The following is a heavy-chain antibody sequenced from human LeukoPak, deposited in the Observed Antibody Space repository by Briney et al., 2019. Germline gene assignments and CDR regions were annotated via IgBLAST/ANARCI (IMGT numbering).Heavy chain of an antibody. D-gene: IGHD2-21*02. Sequence: PGGSLRLSCAASGFTFSNYAMSWVRQGPGKGLEWVSAISGTDGSTYYADSVKGRFTISRDNSKNTLYLQMNSLRAEDTAVYYCAKEKGHSAYDCIYDWGQGTLVTVSS. V-gene: IGHV3-23*01. J-gene: IGHJ4*02. CDR3: AKEKGHSAYDCIYD. CDR1: GFTFSNYA. CDR2: ISGTDGST.